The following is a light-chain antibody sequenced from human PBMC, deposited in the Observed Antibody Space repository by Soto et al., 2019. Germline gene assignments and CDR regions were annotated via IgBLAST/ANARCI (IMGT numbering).Light chain of an antibody. CDR2: KAS. CDR1: QSISSW. Sequence: DIQMTQSPSTLSASVGDRVTITCRASQSISSWLAWYQQKPGKAPKLLIDKASTLASGVPSRFSGSGSGPEFTLTINSLQPDDFATFYCQQYSGYPWTFGHGTKVEIK. V-gene: IGKV1-5*03. CDR3: QQYSGYPWT. J-gene: IGKJ1*01.